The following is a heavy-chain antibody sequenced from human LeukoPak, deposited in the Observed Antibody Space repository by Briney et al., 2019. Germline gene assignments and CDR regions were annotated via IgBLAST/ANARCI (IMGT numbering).Heavy chain of an antibody. D-gene: IGHD2-2*01. CDR2: IGISSGNT. CDR3: ARDTKYAFDN. CDR1: GFTFSSYS. V-gene: IGHV3-48*01. J-gene: IGHJ4*02. Sequence: GGSLRLSCAASGFTFSSYSMNWVRQAPGKGLEWISYIGISSGNTKYADSVKGRFTISGDKAKDSVYLQMNSLRVEDTAVYYCARDTKYAFDNWGQGTLVTVSS.